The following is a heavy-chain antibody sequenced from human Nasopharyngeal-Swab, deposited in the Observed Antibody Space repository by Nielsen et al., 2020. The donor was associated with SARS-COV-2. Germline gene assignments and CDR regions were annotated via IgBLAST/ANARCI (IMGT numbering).Heavy chain of an antibody. D-gene: IGHD2-2*01. V-gene: IGHV1-3*01. CDR2: INAGNGNT. Sequence: WVRQAPGQRLDFLVWINAGNGNTKYSQKFQGRVTITRDTSASTAYMELSSLRSEDTAVYYCARGCSSTSCPQGVGWFDPWGQGTLVTVSS. CDR3: ARGCSSTSCPQGVGWFDP. J-gene: IGHJ5*02.